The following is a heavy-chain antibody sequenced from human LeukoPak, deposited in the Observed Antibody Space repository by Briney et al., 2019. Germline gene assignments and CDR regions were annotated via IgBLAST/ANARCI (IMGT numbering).Heavy chain of an antibody. D-gene: IGHD3-22*01. CDR1: GFTFSSYA. V-gene: IGHV3-23*01. Sequence: GGSLRLSCAASGFTFSSYAMSWVRKAPGKGLEWVSAISGSGGSTYYADSVKGRFTISRDNSKITMYLQMNSLRAEDTAVYYCAKDFPTSYDSSGYYYYGAFDIWGQGTMVTVSS. J-gene: IGHJ3*02. CDR3: AKDFPTSYDSSGYYYYGAFDI. CDR2: ISGSGGST.